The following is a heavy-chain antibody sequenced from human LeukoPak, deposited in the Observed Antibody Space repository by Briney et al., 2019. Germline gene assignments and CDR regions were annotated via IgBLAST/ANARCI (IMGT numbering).Heavy chain of an antibody. V-gene: IGHV4-34*01. Sequence: SETLSLTCAVYGGSVSGYYWSWIRQPPGKGLEWIGEINRSGSTNYNPSLKSRVTISVDTSKNQFSLKLSSVTAADTAVYYCARGRGLWFGELSLAFDYWGQGTLVTVSS. CDR2: INRSGST. D-gene: IGHD3-10*01. CDR1: GGSVSGYY. J-gene: IGHJ4*02. CDR3: ARGRGLWFGELSLAFDY.